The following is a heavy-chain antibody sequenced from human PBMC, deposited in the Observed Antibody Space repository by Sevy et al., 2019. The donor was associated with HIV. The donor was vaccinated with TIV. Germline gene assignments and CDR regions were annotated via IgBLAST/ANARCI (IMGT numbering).Heavy chain of an antibody. CDR3: VAEHPSGVSGDYHYGLDL. CDR1: GFTFSDYD. J-gene: IGHJ6*02. CDR2: ISDRGHIT. Sequence: GGCLRLSCEASGFTFSDYDMHWVRQAPGKGLEWLSFISDRGHITLYGDSVRGRCTISRDNAKNTLYLQVNSLKPEDAVVHYCVAEHPSGVSGDYHYGLDLWGQGTPVRVSS. D-gene: IGHD1-26*01. V-gene: IGHV3-30*03.